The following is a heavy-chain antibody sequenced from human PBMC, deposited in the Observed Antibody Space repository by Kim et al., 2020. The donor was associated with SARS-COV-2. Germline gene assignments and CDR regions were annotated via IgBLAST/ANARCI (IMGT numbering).Heavy chain of an antibody. V-gene: IGHV3-30*01. Sequence: SVKGRFTIYRDNSKNTLYLQMNSMRAEDTAVYYCARDPDYYDSSGPFDYWGQGTLVTVSS. J-gene: IGHJ4*02. D-gene: IGHD3-22*01. CDR3: ARDPDYYDSSGPFDY.